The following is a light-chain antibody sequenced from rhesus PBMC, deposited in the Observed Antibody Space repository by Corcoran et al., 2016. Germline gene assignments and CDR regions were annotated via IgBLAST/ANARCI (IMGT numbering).Light chain of an antibody. CDR1: QGITKD. CDR3: QPYYSTPLT. Sequence: DIQMTQSPSSLSASVGDRVTITCRASQGITKDLAWYQQKPGETPKLLIYEASRLQSGIPSRFSGSGSGTDFTLPIISLQSDDFATYYCQPYYSTPLTFGGGTKVELK. CDR2: EAS. V-gene: IGKV1-21*01. J-gene: IGKJ4*01.